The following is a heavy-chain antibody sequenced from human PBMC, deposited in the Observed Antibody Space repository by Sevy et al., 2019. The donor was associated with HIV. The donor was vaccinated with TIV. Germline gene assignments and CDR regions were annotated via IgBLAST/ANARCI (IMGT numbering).Heavy chain of an antibody. J-gene: IGHJ6*02. D-gene: IGHD2-15*01. Sequence: ASVKVSCKASGGTFSSYAISWVRQAPGQGLEWMGGIIPIFGTANYAQKFQGRVTITADESTSTAYMELSSLRSEDTAVYYCASPLAHGLGYCSGGSCYSGYYYGMDVWGQGTTVTVSS. CDR1: GGTFSSYA. CDR3: ASPLAHGLGYCSGGSCYSGYYYGMDV. CDR2: IIPIFGTA. V-gene: IGHV1-69*13.